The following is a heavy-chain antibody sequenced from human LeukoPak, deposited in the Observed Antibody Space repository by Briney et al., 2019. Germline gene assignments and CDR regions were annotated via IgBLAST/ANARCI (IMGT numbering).Heavy chain of an antibody. D-gene: IGHD6-13*01. CDR1: GASFSSSTYY. CDR3: ARHAGGISATGTRPFDY. J-gene: IGHJ4*02. V-gene: IGHV4-39*01. Sequence: PSETLSLTCTVSGASFSSSTYYWGWIPQPPGKGLEWIGSIYYSGSTYYNPSLKSRVTMSVDTSKNQFSLKLSSVTAADTAVYYCARHAGGISATGTRPFDYWGQGTLVTVSS. CDR2: IYYSGST.